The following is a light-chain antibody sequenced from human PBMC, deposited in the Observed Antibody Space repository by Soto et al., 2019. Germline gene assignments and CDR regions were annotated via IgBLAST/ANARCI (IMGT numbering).Light chain of an antibody. Sequence: DIQMTQSPSTLSASVGDRVTINCRASQSISSWLAWYQQKPGKAPKLLIYKASSLESGVPSRFSGSVSGTEFTLTISSLQPDDFATYYCQQYDSYPWTFGQGTKVDIK. V-gene: IGKV1-5*03. J-gene: IGKJ1*01. CDR1: QSISSW. CDR2: KAS. CDR3: QQYDSYPWT.